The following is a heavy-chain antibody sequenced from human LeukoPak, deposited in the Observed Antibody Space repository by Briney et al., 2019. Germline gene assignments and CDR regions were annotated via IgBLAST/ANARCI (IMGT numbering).Heavy chain of an antibody. J-gene: IGHJ6*02. D-gene: IGHD6-19*01. CDR1: GGSFSGYY. Sequence: SETLSLTCAVYGGSFSGYYWSWIRQPPGKGLEWIGEINHSGSTNYNPSLKSRVTISVDTSKNQFSLNLISVTAADTAVYYCARGKRIAVAGTGMDVWGQGTTVTVSS. CDR3: ARGKRIAVAGTGMDV. CDR2: INHSGST. V-gene: IGHV4-34*01.